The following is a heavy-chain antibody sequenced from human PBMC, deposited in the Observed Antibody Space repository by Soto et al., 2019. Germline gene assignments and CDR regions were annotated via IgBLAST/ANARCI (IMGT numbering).Heavy chain of an antibody. CDR2: IIPIFGTA. CDR3: ARGPRGAHQLHTWFDP. J-gene: IGHJ5*02. V-gene: IGHV1-69*13. CDR1: GGTFSSYA. Sequence: ALVKVSCKASGGTFSSYAISWVRQAPGQGLEWMGGIIPIFGTANYAQKFQGRVTITADESTSTAYMELSSLRSEDTALYYCARGPRGAHQLHTWFDPWGQGTLVTVSS. D-gene: IGHD2-2*01.